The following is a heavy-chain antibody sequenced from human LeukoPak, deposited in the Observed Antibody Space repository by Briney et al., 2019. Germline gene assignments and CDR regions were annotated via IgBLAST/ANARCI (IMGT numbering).Heavy chain of an antibody. D-gene: IGHD6-19*01. CDR1: GGSISSGSYY. Sequence: SETLSLTCTVSGGSISSGSYYWGWIRQPPGKGLEWIGSIYYSGSTYYNPSLKSRVTISVDTSKNQFSLKLSSVTAADTAVYYCAREHIAVAASLDYWGQGTLVTVSS. J-gene: IGHJ4*02. V-gene: IGHV4-39*07. CDR2: IYYSGST. CDR3: AREHIAVAASLDY.